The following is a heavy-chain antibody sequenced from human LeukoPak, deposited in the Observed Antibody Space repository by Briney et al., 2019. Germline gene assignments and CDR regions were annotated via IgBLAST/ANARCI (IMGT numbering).Heavy chain of an antibody. J-gene: IGHJ4*02. CDR3: AKDPNYYDSSGLSGY. CDR2: ISGNGGGT. D-gene: IGHD3-22*01. Sequence: GGPLRLSCAASGFTFTSYAMSWVRQAPGKGLEWVSTISGNGGGTYYADSVKGRFTISRDNSKNTLYLQMNSLRAEDTAVYYCAKDPNYYDSSGLSGYWGQGTLVTVSS. V-gene: IGHV3-23*01. CDR1: GFTFTSYA.